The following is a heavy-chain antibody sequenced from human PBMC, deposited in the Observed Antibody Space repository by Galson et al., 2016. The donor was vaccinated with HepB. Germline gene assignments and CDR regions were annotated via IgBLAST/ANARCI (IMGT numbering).Heavy chain of an antibody. D-gene: IGHD2-15*01. CDR1: GGTFSSYA. V-gene: IGHV1-69*13. CDR3: ARDAAMGTLGVVALHV. Sequence: SVKVSCKASGGTFSSYAINWVRQAPGQGLEWMGGIIPMFGTANNTQKFQGRVTITADESTRTAYMELSSLRSEDTAVYYCARDAAMGTLGVVALHVWGLGTLVTVTS. J-gene: IGHJ4*02. CDR2: IIPMFGTA.